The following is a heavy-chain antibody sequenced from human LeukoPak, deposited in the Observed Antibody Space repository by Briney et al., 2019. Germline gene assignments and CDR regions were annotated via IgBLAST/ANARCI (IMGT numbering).Heavy chain of an antibody. Sequence: SETLSLTCTVSGGSVSSGSYYWSWIRQPPGKGLEWIGYIYYSGSTNYNPSLKSRVTISVDTSKNQFSLKLSSVTAADTAVYYCASVYYDILTGYSGFDYWGQGTLVTASS. J-gene: IGHJ4*02. CDR3: ASVYYDILTGYSGFDY. V-gene: IGHV4-61*01. CDR1: GGSVSSGSYY. D-gene: IGHD3-9*01. CDR2: IYYSGST.